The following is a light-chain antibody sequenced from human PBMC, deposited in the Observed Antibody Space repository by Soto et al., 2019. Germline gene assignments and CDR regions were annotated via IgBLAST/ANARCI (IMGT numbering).Light chain of an antibody. CDR1: SSNIGSKT. V-gene: IGLV1-44*01. CDR2: SDN. J-gene: IGLJ3*02. Sequence: QSVLTQPPSASGTPGQRVIMSCSGSSSNIGSKTVNWYQHVQGTTPKLLVNSDNQRPSGVPYRFSCSKSGTSASLAISGLQSEDEADYYCAAWDDSLRVVFGGGTKLTVL. CDR3: AAWDDSLRVV.